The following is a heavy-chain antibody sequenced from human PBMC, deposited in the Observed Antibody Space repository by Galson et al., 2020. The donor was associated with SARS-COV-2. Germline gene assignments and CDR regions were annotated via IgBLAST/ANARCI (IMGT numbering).Heavy chain of an antibody. V-gene: IGHV3-21*01. CDR1: GFTFSSYS. Sequence: AGGSLRLSCAASGFTFSSYSMNWVRQAPGKGLEWVSSISSSSSYIYYADSVKGRFTISRDNAKNSLYLQMNSLRAEDTAVYYCARATVGYCSSTSCLTQYYYYGMDVWGQGTTVTVSS. D-gene: IGHD2-2*01. J-gene: IGHJ6*02. CDR2: ISSSSSYI. CDR3: ARATVGYCSSTSCLTQYYYYGMDV.